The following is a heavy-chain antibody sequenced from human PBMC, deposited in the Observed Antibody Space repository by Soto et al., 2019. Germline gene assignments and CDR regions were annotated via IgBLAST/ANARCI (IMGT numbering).Heavy chain of an antibody. Sequence: ASVKVSCKASGYTFTGYYMHWVRQAPGQGLEWMGLINPNSGGTNYAQKFQGRVTMTRDTSISTAYMELSRLRSDDTAVYYCARVGGRKYYYDSSGYYYAYWGQGTLVTVSS. CDR2: INPNSGGT. CDR3: ARVGGRKYYYDSSGYYYAY. CDR1: GYTFTGYY. V-gene: IGHV1-2*02. J-gene: IGHJ4*02. D-gene: IGHD3-22*01.